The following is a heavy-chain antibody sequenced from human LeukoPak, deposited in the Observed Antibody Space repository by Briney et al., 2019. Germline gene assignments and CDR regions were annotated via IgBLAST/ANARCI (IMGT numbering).Heavy chain of an antibody. V-gene: IGHV1-69*04. Sequence: SVKVSCKASGGTFSSYAISWVRQAPGQGLEWMGRIIPILGIANYAQKFRGRVAITADKSTSTAYMELSSLRSEDTAAYYCASPGGYYGSGSYYNSDYWGQGTLVTVSS. J-gene: IGHJ4*02. D-gene: IGHD3-10*01. CDR2: IIPILGIA. CDR3: ASPGGYYGSGSYYNSDY. CDR1: GGTFSSYA.